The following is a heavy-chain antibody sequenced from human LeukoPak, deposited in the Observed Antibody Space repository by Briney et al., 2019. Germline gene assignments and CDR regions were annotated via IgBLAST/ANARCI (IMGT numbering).Heavy chain of an antibody. CDR2: IRSKADGGTT. Sequence: GSLRLSCAASGFTFSSYWMSWVRQAPGKGLEWVGHIRSKADGGTTDYAAPVKGRFTISRDDSKNTLYLQMNSLKTEDTALYYCTTDQFLRSTTYYGMDVWGQGTTVTVSS. CDR1: GFTFSSYW. CDR3: TTDQFLRSTTYYGMDV. V-gene: IGHV3-15*01. D-gene: IGHD5-12*01. J-gene: IGHJ6*02.